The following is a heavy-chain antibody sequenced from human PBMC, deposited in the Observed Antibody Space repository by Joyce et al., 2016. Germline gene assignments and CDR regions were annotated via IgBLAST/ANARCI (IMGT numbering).Heavy chain of an antibody. Sequence: QVQLVESGGGVVQPGKSLRLSCAASGFTFGSHVMHWVRQAPGKGLEWVSLISWDGRNQSYADSVKGRFAISRDNSENTLYLEMNSLRTEDTAVYFCARDRAGTRLKGGFEYWGQGTLVTVSS. J-gene: IGHJ4*02. CDR2: ISWDGRNQ. V-gene: IGHV3-30*09. CDR1: GFTFGSHV. D-gene: IGHD1-1*01. CDR3: ARDRAGTRLKGGFEY.